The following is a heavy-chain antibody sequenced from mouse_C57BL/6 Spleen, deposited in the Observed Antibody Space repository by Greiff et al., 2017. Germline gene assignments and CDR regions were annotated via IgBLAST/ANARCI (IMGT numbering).Heavy chain of an antibody. Sequence: EVMLVESGGGLVKPGGSLKLSCAASGFTFSDYGMHWVRPAPEKGLEWVAYISSGSSTIYYADTVKGRFTISRDNAKNTLFLQMTSLRSEDTAMYYCARDYSSRFAYWGQGTLVTVSA. D-gene: IGHD2-12*01. CDR1: GFTFSDYG. CDR2: ISSGSSTI. V-gene: IGHV5-17*01. J-gene: IGHJ3*01. CDR3: ARDYSSRFAY.